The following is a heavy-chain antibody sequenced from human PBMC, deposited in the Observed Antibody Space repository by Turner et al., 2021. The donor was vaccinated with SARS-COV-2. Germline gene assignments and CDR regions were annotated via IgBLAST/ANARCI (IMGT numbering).Heavy chain of an antibody. CDR2: IGTAGDP. V-gene: IGHV3-13*05. J-gene: IGHJ4*02. CDR1: GFTFSSYD. D-gene: IGHD1-26*01. CDR3: SSSGSYFTDY. Sequence: EVQLVESGGGLVQPGGSLRLSCAASGFTFSSYDMHWVRQATGKGLEWVSGIGTAGDPYYPGSVKGRFTISRENAKNSLYLQMNSLRAEDTAVYFCSSSGSYFTDYWGQGTLVTVSS.